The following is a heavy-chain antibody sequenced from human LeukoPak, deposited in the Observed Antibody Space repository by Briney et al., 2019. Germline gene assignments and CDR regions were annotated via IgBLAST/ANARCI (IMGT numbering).Heavy chain of an antibody. CDR2: INTNTGNP. V-gene: IGHV7-4-1*02. Sequence: GASVKVSCKASGYTFTSYAMNWVRQAPGQGLEWMGWINTNTGNPTYAQGFTGRFVFSLDTSVSTAYLQISSLKAEDTAVYCCARGGEWWELRRWFDPWGQGTLVTVSS. D-gene: IGHD1-26*01. J-gene: IGHJ5*02. CDR1: GYTFTSYA. CDR3: ARGGEWWELRRWFDP.